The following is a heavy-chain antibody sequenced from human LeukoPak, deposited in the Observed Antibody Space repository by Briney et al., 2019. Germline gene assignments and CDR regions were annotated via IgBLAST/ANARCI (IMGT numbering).Heavy chain of an antibody. D-gene: IGHD3-3*02. Sequence: SETLSLTCAVYGGSFSGYYWSWIRQPPGKGLEWIGEINHSGSTNYNPSLKSRVTISVDTSKHQFSLKLSSVTAADTAVYYCARSRHFWSGYRFDYWGQGTLVTVSS. CDR2: INHSGST. J-gene: IGHJ4*02. CDR3: ARSRHFWSGYRFDY. V-gene: IGHV4-34*01. CDR1: GGSFSGYY.